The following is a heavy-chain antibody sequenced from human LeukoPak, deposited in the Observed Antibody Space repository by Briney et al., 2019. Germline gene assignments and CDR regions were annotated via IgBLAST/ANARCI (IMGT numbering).Heavy chain of an antibody. J-gene: IGHJ4*02. V-gene: IGHV1-69*04. CDR3: ARGPDYDSSGYWY. Sequence: ASVKVSCKASGGTFSSYAISWVRQAPGQGFEWMGRIIPILGIANYAQKFQGRVTITADKSTSTAYMELSSLRSEDTAVYYCARGPDYDSSGYWYWGQGTLVTVSS. CDR2: IIPILGIA. D-gene: IGHD3-22*01. CDR1: GGTFSSYA.